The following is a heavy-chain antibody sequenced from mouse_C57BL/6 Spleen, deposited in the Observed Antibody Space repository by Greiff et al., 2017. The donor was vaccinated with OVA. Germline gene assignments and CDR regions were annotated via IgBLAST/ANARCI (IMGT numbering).Heavy chain of an antibody. D-gene: IGHD2-4*01. V-gene: IGHV5-9*01. CDR2: ISGGGGNT. J-gene: IGHJ3*01. Sequence: EVMLVESGGGLVKPGGSLKLSCAASGFTFSSYTMSWVRQTPEKRLEWVATISGGGGNTYYPDSVKGRFTISRDNAKNTLYLQMSSLRSEDTAWYYCARPIYYDYEGFAYWGQGTLVTVSA. CDR3: ARPIYYDYEGFAY. CDR1: GFTFSSYT.